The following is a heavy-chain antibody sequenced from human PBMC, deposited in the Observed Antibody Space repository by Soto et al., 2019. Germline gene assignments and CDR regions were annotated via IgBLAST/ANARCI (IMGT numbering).Heavy chain of an antibody. J-gene: IGHJ4*02. CDR3: ARDSPSIDY. CDR1: GYTFTSYG. CDR2: INAYNGNT. V-gene: IGHV1-18*01. Sequence: ASVKVSCKASGYTFTSYGISWVRQAPGQRLEWMGWINAYNGNTKYSQKFQGRVTITRDTSASTAYMELSSLRSEDTAVYYCARDSPSIDYWGQGTLVTVSS.